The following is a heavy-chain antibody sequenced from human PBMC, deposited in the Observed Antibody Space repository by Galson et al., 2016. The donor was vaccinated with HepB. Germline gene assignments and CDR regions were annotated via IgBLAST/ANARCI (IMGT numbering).Heavy chain of an antibody. CDR2: IWYDGSNK. J-gene: IGHJ4*02. CDR3: ARGYSSSWYLYYFDY. Sequence: SLRLSCAASGLTFSNYGMHWVRQAPGKGLEWVAVIWYDGSNKYYADSVKGRSTISRDNSKNMLYLQMNSLRAEDTAVNYCARGYSSSWYLYYFDYWGQGTLVTVSS. CDR1: GLTFSNYG. D-gene: IGHD6-13*01. V-gene: IGHV3-33*01.